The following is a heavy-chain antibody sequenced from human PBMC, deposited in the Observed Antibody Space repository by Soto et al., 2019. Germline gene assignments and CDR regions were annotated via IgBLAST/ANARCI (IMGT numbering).Heavy chain of an antibody. CDR3: ARQAAADPWFDP. CDR2: IYYSGST. J-gene: IGHJ5*02. Sequence: PSETLSLTCTVSGGSISSSSYYWGWIRQPPGKGLEWIGSIYYSGSTYYNPSLKSRVTISVDTSKNQFSLKLSSVTAADTAVYYCARQAAADPWFDPWGQGTLVTVSS. CDR1: GGSISSSSYY. D-gene: IGHD6-13*01. V-gene: IGHV4-39*01.